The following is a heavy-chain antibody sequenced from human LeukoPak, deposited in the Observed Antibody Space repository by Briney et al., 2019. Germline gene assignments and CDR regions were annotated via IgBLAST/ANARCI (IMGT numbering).Heavy chain of an antibody. Sequence: GGSLRLSCAASGFTFGDYAMHWVRQAPGKGLEWVSGISCNSGSIGYADSVKGRFTISRDNAKNSLYLQMNSLRAEDMALYYCAKDTGAHYYGSGAGNGLDYWGQGTLVTVSS. J-gene: IGHJ4*02. CDR3: AKDTGAHYYGSGAGNGLDY. CDR1: GFTFGDYA. CDR2: ISCNSGSI. V-gene: IGHV3-9*03. D-gene: IGHD3-10*01.